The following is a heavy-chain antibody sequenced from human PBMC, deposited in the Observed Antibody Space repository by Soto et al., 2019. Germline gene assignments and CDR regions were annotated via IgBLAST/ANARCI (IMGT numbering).Heavy chain of an antibody. CDR2: LSRGGGST. CDR3: AIDGQYRTDGFDI. V-gene: IGHV3-23*01. CDR1: GFTYSSHG. J-gene: IGHJ3*02. D-gene: IGHD5-12*01. Sequence: EAQLLESGGELIQPGGSLRLSCAASGFTYSSHGMSWVRQSPGKGLERIAGLSRGGGSTYYSDSVKGRFTISRDNSKNTLDLIINSLRVEDTALYYCAIDGQYRTDGFDIWGQGTMVTVSS.